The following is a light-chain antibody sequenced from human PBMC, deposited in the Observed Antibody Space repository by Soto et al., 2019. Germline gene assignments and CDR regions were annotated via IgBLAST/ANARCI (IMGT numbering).Light chain of an antibody. Sequence: EIVLTQSPATLSLSPGERATLSCRASQNVRGYLAWYQQKPGQAPRLLMYDASTRATGIPARVSGSGSGTEFTLTISSLQSEDFAVYYCQQYSNWPPGTFGQGTKVDIK. V-gene: IGKV3-11*01. CDR3: QQYSNWPPGT. J-gene: IGKJ1*01. CDR1: QNVRGY. CDR2: DAS.